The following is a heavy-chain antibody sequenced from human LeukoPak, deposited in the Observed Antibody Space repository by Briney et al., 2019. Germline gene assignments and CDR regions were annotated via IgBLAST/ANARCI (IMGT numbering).Heavy chain of an antibody. Sequence: GESLKISCQGSGYSFTSYWIGWVRQMPGKGLEWMAIIYPGDSDTRYSPFFQGQVTISADKSISTAYLQWSSLKASDTAMYYCATAPDYYSSGATDAFDIWGQGTMVTVSS. CDR1: GYSFTSYW. D-gene: IGHD3-22*01. J-gene: IGHJ3*02. CDR3: ATAPDYYSSGATDAFDI. CDR2: IYPGDSDT. V-gene: IGHV5-51*01.